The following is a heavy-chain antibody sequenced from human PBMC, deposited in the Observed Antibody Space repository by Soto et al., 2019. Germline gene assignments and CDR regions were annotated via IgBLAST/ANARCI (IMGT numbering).Heavy chain of an antibody. V-gene: IGHV1-8*01. J-gene: IGHJ4*02. Sequence: ASVKVSCKASGYTFTSYDINWVRQATGQGLEWMGWMNPNSGNTGYAQKFQGRVTMTRNTSISTAYMELSSLRSEDTAVYYCASITIFGVVPVSTRDYWGQGTLVTVSS. D-gene: IGHD3-3*01. CDR1: GYTFTSYD. CDR2: MNPNSGNT. CDR3: ASITIFGVVPVSTRDY.